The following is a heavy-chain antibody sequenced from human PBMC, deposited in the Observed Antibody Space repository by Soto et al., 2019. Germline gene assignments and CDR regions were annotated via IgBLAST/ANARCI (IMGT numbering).Heavy chain of an antibody. CDR2: INHSGST. J-gene: IGHJ5*02. V-gene: IGHV4-34*01. D-gene: IGHD2-2*01. CDR3: ARGRIVVVPAARHNWFDP. CDR1: GGSFSGYY. Sequence: QVQLQQWGAGLLKPSETLSLTCAVNGGSFSGYYWRWIRQPQGKGLEWIGEINHSGSTNYNPSLKSRVTISVDTYKNQFSMKLISVTAADTAVYYCARGRIVVVPAARHNWFDPWGQGTLVTVSS.